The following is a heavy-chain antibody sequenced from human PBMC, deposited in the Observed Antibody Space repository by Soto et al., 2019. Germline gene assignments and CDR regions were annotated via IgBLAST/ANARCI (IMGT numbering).Heavy chain of an antibody. D-gene: IGHD3-9*01. CDR3: ARDPPTITIFDPYYYMDV. CDR1: GYTFTSYG. V-gene: IGHV1-18*01. J-gene: IGHJ6*03. CDR2: ISAYNGNT. Sequence: QVQLVQSGAEVKKPGASVKVSCKASGYTFTSYGISWVRQAPGQGLEWMGWISAYNGNTNYAQKLQGRVTMTTDTATTTAYMELRSLRSDDTAVYYCARDPPTITIFDPYYYMDVCGKGTTVTVSS.